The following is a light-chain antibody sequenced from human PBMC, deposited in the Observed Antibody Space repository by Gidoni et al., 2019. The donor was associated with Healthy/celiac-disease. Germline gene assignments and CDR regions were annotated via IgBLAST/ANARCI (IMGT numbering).Light chain of an antibody. Sequence: DIVMTQSTLSLPVTPGEPASIACRSSQSLLHSNGYNYLDWYLQKPGQSPQLLIYLSSNRASGVPDRFSGSGSGTDFTLKISRVEAEDVEVYYCRQARQTFGPGTKVDIK. V-gene: IGKV2-28*01. CDR3: RQARQT. J-gene: IGKJ3*01. CDR1: QSLLHSNGYNY. CDR2: LSS.